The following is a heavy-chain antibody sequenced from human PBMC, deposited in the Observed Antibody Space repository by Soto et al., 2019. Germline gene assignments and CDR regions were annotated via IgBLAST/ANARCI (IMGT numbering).Heavy chain of an antibody. V-gene: IGHV6-1*01. CDR1: GDSVSSNSAA. Sequence: PSQTLSLTCAISGDSVSSNSAAWNWIRQSPSRGLEWLGRTYYRSKWYNDYAVSVKSRITINPDTSKNQFSLQLNSVTPGDTAVYYCARERKYQLLSTYYYYGMDVWGQGTTVTVSS. CDR3: ARERKYQLLSTYYYYGMDV. D-gene: IGHD2-2*01. CDR2: TYYRSKWYN. J-gene: IGHJ6*02.